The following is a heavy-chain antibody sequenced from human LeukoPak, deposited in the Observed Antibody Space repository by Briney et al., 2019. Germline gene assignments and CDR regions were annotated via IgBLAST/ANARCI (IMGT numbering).Heavy chain of an antibody. D-gene: IGHD2-2*01. Sequence: GGPLRLSCAASGFNLNIYHMNWVRQAPGKGLEGLSSISSCSDKIYYADSVRGRFTLSRDNAENSLYLQRRSLTDEDTAVYYCAREWQYAPDYWGQGTLVTVSS. CDR3: AREWQYAPDY. CDR2: ISSCSDKI. V-gene: IGHV3-48*02. J-gene: IGHJ4*02. CDR1: GFNLNIYH.